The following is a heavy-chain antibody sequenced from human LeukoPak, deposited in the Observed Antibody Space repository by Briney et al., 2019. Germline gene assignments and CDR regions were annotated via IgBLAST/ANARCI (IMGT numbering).Heavy chain of an antibody. V-gene: IGHV3-15*01. CDR1: GFTFSHAW. J-gene: IGHJ6*03. CDR3: TTSEWEIIRFYYYYMDG. Sequence: GGSLRLSCAASGFTFSHAWMSRVRQAPGKGLQWVGRIKSKADGGTTHYAAPVTGRFTISRDDSKNTLYLQLNSLKTEDTAVYYCTTSEWEIIRFYYYYMDGWGKGTTVTVSS. CDR2: IKSKADGGTT. D-gene: IGHD1-26*01.